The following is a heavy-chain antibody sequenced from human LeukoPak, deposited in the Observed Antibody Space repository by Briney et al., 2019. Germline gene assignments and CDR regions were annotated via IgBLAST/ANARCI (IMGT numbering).Heavy chain of an antibody. CDR2: ISAYNGNT. J-gene: IGHJ6*03. Sequence: GGSLRLSCAASGFTFTSYGISWVRQAPGQGLEWMGWISAYNGNTNYAQKLQGRVTMTTDTSTSTAYMELRSLRSDDTAVYYCARGTKDLVGITWYYYMDVWGKGTTVTVSS. D-gene: IGHD2-2*01. V-gene: IGHV1-18*01. CDR3: ARGTKDLVGITWYYYMDV. CDR1: GFTFTSYG.